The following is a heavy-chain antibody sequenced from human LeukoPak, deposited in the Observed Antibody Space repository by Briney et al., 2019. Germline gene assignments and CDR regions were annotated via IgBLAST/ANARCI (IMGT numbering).Heavy chain of an antibody. J-gene: IGHJ6*04. CDR3: ASLQPSILCVDV. Sequence: GGPLRLSCAASGFTFSSYSMNWVRQAPGKGLEWVSSISSSNSYIYYADSVKDRFTIARDNAKTSLYLQMNSLRAEDTAVYYCASLQPSILCVDVWGKGTTVTVSS. CDR2: ISSSNSYI. D-gene: IGHD2-21*01. V-gene: IGHV3-21*01. CDR1: GFTFSSYS.